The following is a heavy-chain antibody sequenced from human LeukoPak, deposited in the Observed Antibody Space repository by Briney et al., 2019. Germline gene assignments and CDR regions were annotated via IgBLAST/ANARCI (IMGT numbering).Heavy chain of an antibody. J-gene: IGHJ4*02. CDR2: IHYSGST. D-gene: IGHD1-26*01. CDR1: GGSISSYY. V-gene: IGHV4-59*12. Sequence: SETLSLTCTVSGGSISSYYWSWIRQPPGKGLEWIGYIHYSGSTNYNPSLKSRVTISVDTSKNQFSLKLSSVTAADTAVYYCARCIVGATPNYFDYWGQGTLVTVSS. CDR3: ARCIVGATPNYFDY.